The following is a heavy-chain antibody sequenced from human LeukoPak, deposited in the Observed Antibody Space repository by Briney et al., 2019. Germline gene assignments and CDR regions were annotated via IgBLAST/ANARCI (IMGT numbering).Heavy chain of an antibody. CDR1: GGSISSSNW. Sequence: SETLSLTCAVSGGSISSSNWWSWVRQPPGKGLEWIGEIYHSGSTNYNPSLKSRVTISVDKSKNQFSLKLSSVTAADTAVYYCASTGYSSGWYVDYWGQGTLVTVSS. CDR3: ASTGYSSGWYVDY. V-gene: IGHV4-4*02. D-gene: IGHD6-19*01. CDR2: IYHSGST. J-gene: IGHJ4*02.